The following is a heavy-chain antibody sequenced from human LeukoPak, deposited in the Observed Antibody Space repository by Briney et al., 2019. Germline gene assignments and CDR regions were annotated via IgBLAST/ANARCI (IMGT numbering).Heavy chain of an antibody. Sequence: SETLSLTCTVSGGSISSYYWSWIRQPPGKGLEWVGYIYYSGSANYNPSLKSRVTISVDTSKNQFSLKLSSVTAADTAVYYCATPSQSDSSSWYYYGMDVWGQGTTVTVSS. J-gene: IGHJ6*02. D-gene: IGHD6-13*01. V-gene: IGHV4-59*12. CDR1: GGSISSYY. CDR2: IYYSGSA. CDR3: ATPSQSDSSSWYYYGMDV.